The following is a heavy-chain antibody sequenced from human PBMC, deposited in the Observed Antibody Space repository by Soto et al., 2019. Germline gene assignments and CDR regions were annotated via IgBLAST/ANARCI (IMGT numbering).Heavy chain of an antibody. CDR1: GFIFNTYA. J-gene: IGHJ3*02. CDR3: ATFTFGRPFDT. D-gene: IGHD3-16*01. Sequence: LRLSCAASGFIFNTYAMSWVRQAPGQGLEWVSAISGSGFSTYYADSVKGRFSISSDSSKNTPFLQMNSLRADDTAVYFCATFTFGRPFDTWGQGTMVTVS. CDR2: ISGSGFST. V-gene: IGHV3-23*01.